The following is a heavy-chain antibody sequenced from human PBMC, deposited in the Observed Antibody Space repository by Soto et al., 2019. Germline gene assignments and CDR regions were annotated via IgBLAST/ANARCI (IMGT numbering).Heavy chain of an antibody. CDR1: GFTFSSYS. CDR2: ISSSSTI. CDR3: ARGAYYYDSSGLSY. V-gene: IGHV3-48*01. Sequence: PGGSLRLSCAASGFTFSSYSMNWVRQAPGKGLEWVSYISSSSTIYYADSVKGRFTISRDNAKNSLYLQMNSLRAEDTAVYYCARGAYYYDSSGLSYWGQGTLVTVS. D-gene: IGHD3-22*01. J-gene: IGHJ4*02.